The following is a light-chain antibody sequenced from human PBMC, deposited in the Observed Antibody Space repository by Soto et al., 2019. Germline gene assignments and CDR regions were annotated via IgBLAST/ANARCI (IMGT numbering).Light chain of an antibody. CDR3: SSYTTSNTRQIV. Sequence: QSVLTQPASVSGSPGQSITISCTGTSSDVGGYNYVSWYQHHPGKAPKLIIYDVTNRPSGVSNPFSDSKSGNTASLTISGLQPEDESDYYCSSYTTSNTRQIVFGTGTKLTVL. V-gene: IGLV2-14*03. CDR1: SSDVGGYNY. J-gene: IGLJ1*01. CDR2: DVT.